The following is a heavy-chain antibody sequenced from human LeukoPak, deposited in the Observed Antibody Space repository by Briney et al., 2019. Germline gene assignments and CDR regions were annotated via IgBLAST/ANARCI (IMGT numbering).Heavy chain of an antibody. CDR1: GYVFASYG. V-gene: IGHV1-18*01. CDR2: INAYNGNT. D-gene: IGHD6-13*01. J-gene: IGHJ6*02. Sequence: ASVKVSCKASGYVFASYGLSWARQAPGQGLEWMGWINAYNGNTKYAQKLQGRVTMTTETSTSTAYMELRSLRSDDTAVYYCARYSSTWYSKAKGYYGMDVWGQGTTVTVSS. CDR3: ARYSSTWYSKAKGYYGMDV.